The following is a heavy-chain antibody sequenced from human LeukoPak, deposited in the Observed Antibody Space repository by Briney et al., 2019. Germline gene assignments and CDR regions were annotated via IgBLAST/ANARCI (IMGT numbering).Heavy chain of an antibody. CDR2: ICYTGKT. V-gene: IGHV4-39*07. CDR3: AREVDSSAND. CDR1: GGSVSSTPYC. J-gene: IGHJ4*02. Sequence: SETLSLTCTVSGGSVSSTPYCWGWIRQPPGKGLEWIASICYTGKTYYKPSLKSRVAISVDTSKNHFSLNLNSVTAADTAVYYCAREVDSSANDWGQGTLVAVSS. D-gene: IGHD6-6*01.